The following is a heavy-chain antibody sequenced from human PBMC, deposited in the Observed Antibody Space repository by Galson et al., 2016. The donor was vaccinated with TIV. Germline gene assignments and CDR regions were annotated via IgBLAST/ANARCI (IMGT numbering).Heavy chain of an antibody. D-gene: IGHD3-22*01. CDR1: GVTFSSYA. Sequence: SLRLSCAASGVTFSSYAMSWVRQAPGKGLEWVSAISGGGGSTYYADSVKGRFTISRDNSKSTLYLQLDSLRVEDTAVYYCAKMDSSGFSYYYGIDVWGQGTTVTVA. CDR3: AKMDSSGFSYYYGIDV. J-gene: IGHJ6*02. CDR2: ISGGGGST. V-gene: IGHV3-23*01.